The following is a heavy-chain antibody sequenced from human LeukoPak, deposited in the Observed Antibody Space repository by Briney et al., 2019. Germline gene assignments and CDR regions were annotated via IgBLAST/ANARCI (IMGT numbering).Heavy chain of an antibody. J-gene: IGHJ5*02. CDR1: GFTLSSYA. V-gene: IGHV3-23*01. CDR3: AKGAWDCSSTSCYFNWFDP. CDR2: ISGSGGST. Sequence: GGSLRLSCAASGFTLSSYAMSWVRQAPGKGLEWVSAISGSGGSTYYADSVKGRFTISRDNSKNTLYLQMDSLRAEDTAVYYCAKGAWDCSSTSCYFNWFDPWGQGTLVTVSS. D-gene: IGHD2-2*01.